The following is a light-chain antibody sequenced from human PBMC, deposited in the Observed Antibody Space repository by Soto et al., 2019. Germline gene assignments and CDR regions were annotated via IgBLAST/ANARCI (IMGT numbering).Light chain of an antibody. Sequence: EIVLTQSPGTLSLSPGERATLSCRASQSLSTYLAWYQQRPGRAPRLLIYDASNRATGIPARFSGSGSGTDFTLTISSLEPEDFAVYYCQQRSAWPLTFGGGTKVEIK. CDR2: DAS. CDR3: QQRSAWPLT. CDR1: QSLSTY. J-gene: IGKJ4*01. V-gene: IGKV3-11*01.